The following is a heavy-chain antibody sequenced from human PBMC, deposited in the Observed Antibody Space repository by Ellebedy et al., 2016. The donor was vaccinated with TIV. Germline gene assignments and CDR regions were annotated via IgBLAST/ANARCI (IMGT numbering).Heavy chain of an antibody. CDR1: GGSISSSNW. CDR2: IYHSRST. J-gene: IGHJ6*02. CDR3: ARGLSTSFGVVFGSPNIYYYYGMDV. Sequence: MPSETLSLTCAVSGGSISSSNWWSWVRQPPGKGLEWIGEIYHSRSTNYNPSLKSRVTISGDKSKNQFSLKLSCVTAADTAVYYCARGLSTSFGVVFGSPNIYYYYGMDVWGQGTTVTVSS. V-gene: IGHV4-4*02. D-gene: IGHD3-3*01.